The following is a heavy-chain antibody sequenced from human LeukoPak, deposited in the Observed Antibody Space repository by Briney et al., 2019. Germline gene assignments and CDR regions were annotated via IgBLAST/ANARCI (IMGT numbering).Heavy chain of an antibody. D-gene: IGHD3-10*01. J-gene: IGHJ3*02. Sequence: GSLRLSCAASGFTFSTYAMNWVRQTPEKGLEWVSYISYNSDTTHYADSVEGRFTISRDNSKNSLYLQMNSLSAEDTGVYYCTRSGDGAFDNWGPGTMVTVSS. CDR2: ISYNSDTT. CDR3: TRSGDGAFDN. V-gene: IGHV3-48*01. CDR1: GFTFSTYA.